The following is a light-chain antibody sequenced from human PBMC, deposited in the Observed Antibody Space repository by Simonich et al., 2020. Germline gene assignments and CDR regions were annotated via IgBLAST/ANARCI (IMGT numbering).Light chain of an antibody. J-gene: IGLJ3*02. CDR2: DVR. CDR1: SSDVGGYNY. Sequence: QSALTQPASVSGSPGQSITISCPGTSSDVGGYNYVSWSQQHPGKAPKLMIYDVRKRPSGVSNRFSGSKSGNTASRTISGLQAEDEADYYCSSYTSSSTWVFGGGTKLTVL. CDR3: SSYTSSSTWV. V-gene: IGLV2-14*01.